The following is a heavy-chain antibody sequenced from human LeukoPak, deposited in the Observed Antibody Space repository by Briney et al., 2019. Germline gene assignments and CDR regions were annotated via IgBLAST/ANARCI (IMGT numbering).Heavy chain of an antibody. CDR2: INWNGGST. CDR1: GFTFDDYG. CDR3: ARDIGWLQLGVLDY. J-gene: IGHJ4*02. D-gene: IGHD5-24*01. Sequence: PGGSLRLSCAASGFTFDDYGMSWVRQAPGKGLEWVSGINWNGGSTGYADSVKGRFTISRDNAKNSLYLQMNSLRAEDTALCYCARDIGWLQLGVLDYWGQGTLVTVSS. V-gene: IGHV3-20*04.